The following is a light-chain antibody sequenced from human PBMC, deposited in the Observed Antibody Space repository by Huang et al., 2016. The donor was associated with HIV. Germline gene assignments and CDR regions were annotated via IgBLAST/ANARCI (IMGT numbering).Light chain of an antibody. Sequence: EIVLTQSPATLSLSPGEGATLSCRASQSVSTYLAWYQQKPGQAPRLLIYDKSNRATGIPARFSGSGSGTDFTLTISSLEPEDFAVYYCQQRSNWPLTFGGGTKVEIK. V-gene: IGKV3-11*01. CDR3: QQRSNWPLT. CDR1: QSVSTY. J-gene: IGKJ4*01. CDR2: DKS.